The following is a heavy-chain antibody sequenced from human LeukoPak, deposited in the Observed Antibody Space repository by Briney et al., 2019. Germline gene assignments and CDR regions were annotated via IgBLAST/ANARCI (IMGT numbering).Heavy chain of an antibody. CDR1: GFTFSSYS. CDR3: AKDAGYSSTYDAFDI. D-gene: IGHD6-13*01. CDR2: ISGSGGST. Sequence: GGSLRLSCAASGFTFSSYSMNWVRQAPGKGLEWVSAISGSGGSTYYADSVKGRFTISRDNSKNTLYLQMNSLRAEDTAVYYCAKDAGYSSTYDAFDIWGQGTMVTVSS. J-gene: IGHJ3*02. V-gene: IGHV3-23*01.